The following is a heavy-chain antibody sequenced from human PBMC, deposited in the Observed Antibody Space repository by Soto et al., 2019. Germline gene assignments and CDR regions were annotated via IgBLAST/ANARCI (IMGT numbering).Heavy chain of an antibody. Sequence: QVQLVQSGADVKKPGTSVKVSCKAAGYSFTNYCMYWVRQAPGQGLEWMGMINPRTGSTRYAQKFQDRVTLTRDTSTTIVYMELSTLISDDTAVYYCARDGGLLTASWHYDLWGPGTLVTVSS. J-gene: IGHJ2*01. V-gene: IGHV1-46*01. CDR1: GYSFTNYC. CDR2: INPRTGST. CDR3: ARDGGLLTASWHYDL. D-gene: IGHD2-15*01.